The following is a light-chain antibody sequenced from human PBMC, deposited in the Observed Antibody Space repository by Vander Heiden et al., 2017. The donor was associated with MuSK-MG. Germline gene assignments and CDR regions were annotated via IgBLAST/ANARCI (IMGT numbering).Light chain of an antibody. CDR2: AAS. J-gene: IGKJ2*01. CDR3: QQSYRTSYT. Sequence: DNQMTQSPPSLSASVGDRVTITCRASQSISSYLNWYQQKPGKAPKLLIYAASSLQSGVTSRFSGSGSGTDFTLTISSLQPEDFATYYCQQSYRTSYTFGQGTKLEIK. V-gene: IGKV1-39*01. CDR1: QSISSY.